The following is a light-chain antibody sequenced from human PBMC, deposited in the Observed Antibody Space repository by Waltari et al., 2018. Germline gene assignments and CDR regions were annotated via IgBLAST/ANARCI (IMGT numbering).Light chain of an antibody. CDR3: SSYTTRSTWV. V-gene: IGLV2-18*02. J-gene: IGLJ3*02. CDR2: EVS. CDR1: SSDVGSYNL. Sequence: QSALTQPPSVSASPGQSVTISCTGTSSDVGSYNLFSWFQQHPVTAPKLMIYEVSNRPSGVPDRFSGSKSGNTASLTISGLQAEDEADYYCSSYTTRSTWVFGGGTKLTVL.